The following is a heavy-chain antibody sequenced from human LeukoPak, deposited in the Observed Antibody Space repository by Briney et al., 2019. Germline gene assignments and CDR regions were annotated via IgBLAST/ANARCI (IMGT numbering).Heavy chain of an antibody. CDR1: GFTFSDYY. CDR3: ARAMTTVTPGAFDI. CDR2: ISSSGSTI. D-gene: IGHD4-17*01. V-gene: IGHV3-11*01. J-gene: IGHJ3*02. Sequence: GGSLRLSCAASGFTFSDYYMSWIRQAPGKGLEWVSYISSSGSTIYYADSVEGRFTISRDNAKNSLYLQMNSLRAEDTAVYYCARAMTTVTPGAFDIWGQGTMVTVSS.